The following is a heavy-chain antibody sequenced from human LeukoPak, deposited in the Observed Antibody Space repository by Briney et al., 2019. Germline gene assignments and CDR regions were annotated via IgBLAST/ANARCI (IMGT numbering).Heavy chain of an antibody. Sequence: SETLSLTCTVSGGSITSNHYYWGWIRQPPGKGLEWIGSISYGGSTHYNPSLKSRVTISVDTSKNQFSLKLSSVTAADTAVYYCASSSPAPFDYWGQGTLVTVSS. CDR1: GGSITSNHYY. CDR3: ASSSPAPFDY. CDR2: ISYGGST. V-gene: IGHV4-39*07. J-gene: IGHJ4*02.